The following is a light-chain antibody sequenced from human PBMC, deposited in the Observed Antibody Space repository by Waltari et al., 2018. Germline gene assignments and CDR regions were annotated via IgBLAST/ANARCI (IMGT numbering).Light chain of an antibody. CDR3: QQRSNWPPIT. Sequence: EIVLTQSPVTLSLAPGERATLPSWASQSVGSSLAWYQQKPGQAPSLLMYDASNRATGVPARFKGSGSGTDFTLTIISLQSEDSAVYYCQQRSNWPPITFGQGTRLEIK. CDR1: QSVGSS. CDR2: DAS. V-gene: IGKV3-11*01. J-gene: IGKJ5*01.